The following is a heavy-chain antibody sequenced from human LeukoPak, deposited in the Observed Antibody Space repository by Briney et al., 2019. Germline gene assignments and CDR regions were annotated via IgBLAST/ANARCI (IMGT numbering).Heavy chain of an antibody. Sequence: ASVKVSCKASGYTFTSYGISWVRQAPGQGLEWMGWISAYNGNTHYAQKLQGRVTMTTDTSTSTVYMELRSLRSDDTAVYYCARTRGGYGGFLQGPFDYWGQGTLVTVSS. CDR1: GYTFTSYG. D-gene: IGHD4-23*01. V-gene: IGHV1-18*01. CDR2: ISAYNGNT. J-gene: IGHJ4*02. CDR3: ARTRGGYGGFLQGPFDY.